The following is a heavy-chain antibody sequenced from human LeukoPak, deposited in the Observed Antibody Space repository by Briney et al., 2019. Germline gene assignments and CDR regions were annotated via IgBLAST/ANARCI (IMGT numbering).Heavy chain of an antibody. J-gene: IGHJ4*02. D-gene: IGHD2-15*01. CDR1: GSIFTSYW. Sequence: RGGSLEISCQGSGSIFTSYWIGWGRQLPGKGPEWMGIIYPGDSDTRYSPSFQGQVTISADKSISTAYLQWSSLKASDTAMYYCAGLIGYCSGGSCPLGPYYFDYWGQGTLVTVSS. V-gene: IGHV5-51*01. CDR3: AGLIGYCSGGSCPLGPYYFDY. CDR2: IYPGDSDT.